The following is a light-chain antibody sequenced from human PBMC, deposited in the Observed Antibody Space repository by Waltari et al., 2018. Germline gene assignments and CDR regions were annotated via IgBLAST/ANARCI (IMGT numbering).Light chain of an antibody. CDR2: DVS. Sequence: PGQSITISCTGTSSDVGGYNYVSWYQQHPGKAPKLMIYDVSNRPSGVSNRFSGSKSGNTASLTISGLQAEDEADYYCSSYTSSSTPYVFGTGTKVTVL. CDR3: SSYTSSSTPYV. V-gene: IGLV2-14*03. J-gene: IGLJ1*01. CDR1: SSDVGGYNY.